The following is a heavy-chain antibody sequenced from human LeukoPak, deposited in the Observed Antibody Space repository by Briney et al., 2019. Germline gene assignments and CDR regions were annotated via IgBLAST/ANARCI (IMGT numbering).Heavy chain of an antibody. J-gene: IGHJ5*02. V-gene: IGHV1-69*13. CDR3: ARVRQSYYYDSAWFDP. D-gene: IGHD3-22*01. CDR1: GGTFSSYA. CDR2: IIPIFGTA. Sequence: SVKVSCKASGGTFSSYAISWVRQAPGQGLEWMGGIIPIFGTANYAQTFQGRVTITADESTSTAYMELSSLRSEDTAVYYCARVRQSYYYDSAWFDPWGQGTLVTVSS.